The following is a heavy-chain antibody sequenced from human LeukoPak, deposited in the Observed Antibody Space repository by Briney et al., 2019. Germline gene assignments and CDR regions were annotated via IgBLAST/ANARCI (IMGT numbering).Heavy chain of an antibody. CDR3: ARHDSDSSGYLEYFQH. CDR2: IYYSGST. Sequence: SETLSLTCTVSGGSISNYYWSWIRQPPGKGLEWIGYIYYSGSTNYNPSLKSRVTISVDTSKNQFSLKLSSVTAADTAVYYCARHDSDSSGYLEYFQHWGQGTLVTVSS. J-gene: IGHJ1*01. D-gene: IGHD3-22*01. CDR1: GGSISNYY. V-gene: IGHV4-59*01.